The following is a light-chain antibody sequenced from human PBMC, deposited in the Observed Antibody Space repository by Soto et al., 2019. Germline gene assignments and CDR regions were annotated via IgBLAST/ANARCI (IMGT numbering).Light chain of an antibody. V-gene: IGKV4-1*01. CDR1: QSVFSIFRNKNY. J-gene: IGKJ1*01. Sequence: DIVMTQSPDSLTLSLGERATINFKSSQSVFSIFRNKNYLGWFQQKPGQTPRLLIYWASTRESGVSDRFSGSGSGTDFTLTIDSLQAEDVAVYYCQQYYTTPTWTFGQGTKVDIK. CDR3: QQYYTTPTWT. CDR2: WAS.